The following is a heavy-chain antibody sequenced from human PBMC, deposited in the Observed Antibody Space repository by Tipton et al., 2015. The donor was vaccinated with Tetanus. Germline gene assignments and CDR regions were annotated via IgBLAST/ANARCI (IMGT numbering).Heavy chain of an antibody. V-gene: IGHV3-74*01. J-gene: IGHJ4*02. CDR1: GFTSKSHY. CDR3: VRDDSGRGLDY. Sequence: SLRLSCAASGFTSKSHYMHWVRQAPGKGLVWISRINPDGRRTNYADSVKGRFTISRDNAKNTVYLQMSSLRAEDTAVYYCVRDDSGRGLDYWGKGTLVTVSS. D-gene: IGHD3-10*01. CDR2: INPDGRRT.